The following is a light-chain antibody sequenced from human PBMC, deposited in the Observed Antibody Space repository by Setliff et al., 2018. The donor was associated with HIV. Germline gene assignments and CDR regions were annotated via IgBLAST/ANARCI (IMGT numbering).Light chain of an antibody. J-gene: IGLJ1*01. Sequence: QSALTQPPSASGSPGQSVTISCTGTSSDVGGYNYVSWYQQHPGKAPKVMIYDVNKWPSGVSNRFSGSKSGNTASLTISGLQAEDEADYYCCSYVNSGIYVFGTGTKVTVL. CDR1: SSDVGGYNY. V-gene: IGLV2-8*01. CDR3: CSYVNSGIYV. CDR2: DVN.